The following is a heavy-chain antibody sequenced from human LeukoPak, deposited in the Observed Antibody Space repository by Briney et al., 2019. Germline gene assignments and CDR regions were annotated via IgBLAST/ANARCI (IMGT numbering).Heavy chain of an antibody. CDR3: VLYYYGSGSTNWFDP. CDR1: GGSISSYY. CDR2: IYTSGST. D-gene: IGHD3-10*01. J-gene: IGHJ5*02. V-gene: IGHV4-4*09. Sequence: PSETLSLTCTVSGGSISSYYWSWIRQPPGKGLEWIGYIYTSGSTNYNPSLKSRVTISVDTSKNQFSLKLSSVTAADTAVYYCVLYYYGSGSTNWFDPWGQGTLVTVSS.